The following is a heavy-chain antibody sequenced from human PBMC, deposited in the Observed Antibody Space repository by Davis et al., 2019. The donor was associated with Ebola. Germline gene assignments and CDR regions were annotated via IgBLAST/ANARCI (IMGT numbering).Heavy chain of an antibody. Sequence: PSETLSLTCTVSGGSISSYYWSWIRQPPGKGLEWIGYIYYSGSTNYNPSLKSRVTMSVDTSKNQFSLKLSSVTAEDTAVYYCARRSSSSDVDLDVWGQGTTVTVSS. D-gene: IGHD6-6*01. CDR1: GGSISSYY. V-gene: IGHV4-59*12. J-gene: IGHJ6*02. CDR3: ARRSSSSDVDLDV. CDR2: IYYSGST.